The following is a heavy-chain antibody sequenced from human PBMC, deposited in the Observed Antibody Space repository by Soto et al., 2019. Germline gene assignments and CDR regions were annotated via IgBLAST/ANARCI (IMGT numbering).Heavy chain of an antibody. CDR2: IYSGGTT. V-gene: IGHV3-53*01. J-gene: IGHJ4*02. CDR3: ARGRDGYNFLYEPT. CDR1: GLTITNNY. D-gene: IGHD5-12*01. Sequence: GGSLRLSCTASGLTITNNYMSWVRQAPGKGLEWVSVIYSGGTTDYAASVKGRFSISRDNSKNTLYLQMNSLRAEDTAVYYCARGRDGYNFLYEPTWGQGTLVTVSS.